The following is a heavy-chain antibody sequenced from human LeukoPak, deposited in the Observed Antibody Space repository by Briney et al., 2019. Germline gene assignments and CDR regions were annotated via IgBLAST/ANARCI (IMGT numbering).Heavy chain of an antibody. Sequence: SETLSLTCTVSGGSISSGSYYWGWIRQPPGKGLEWIGSIYYSGSTYYNPSLKSRVTISVDTSKNQFSLKLSSVTAADTAVYYCAREVDGFVAVTAIPEYYFDYWGQGTLVTVSS. D-gene: IGHD2-21*02. CDR3: AREVDGFVAVTAIPEYYFDY. CDR1: GGSISSGSYY. J-gene: IGHJ4*02. V-gene: IGHV4-39*02. CDR2: IYYSGST.